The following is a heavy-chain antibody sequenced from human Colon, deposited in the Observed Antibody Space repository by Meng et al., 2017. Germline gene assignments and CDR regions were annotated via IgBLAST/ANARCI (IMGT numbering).Heavy chain of an antibody. CDR3: ATGLRHGDWFDP. CDR1: GGSFSGFY. V-gene: IGHV4-34*02. Sequence: QQGCAVLFKHHATLSLTCAVSGGSFSGFYWSWIRQPPGKGLEWIGEIDHFGISNYNSSLKGRLTMSVDTSKKQISLTLTPVTAADTAVYYCATGLRHGDWFDPWGPGTLVTVSS. D-gene: IGHD4-17*01. CDR2: IDHFGIS. J-gene: IGHJ5*02.